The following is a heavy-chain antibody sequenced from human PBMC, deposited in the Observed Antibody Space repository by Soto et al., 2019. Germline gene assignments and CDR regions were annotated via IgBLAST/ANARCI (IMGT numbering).Heavy chain of an antibody. D-gene: IGHD3-10*01. CDR3: ATERTYGSGSYYYYYYYGMDV. CDR2: INPSGGST. Sequence: QVQLVQSGAEVKKPGASVKVSCKASGYTFTSYYMHWVRQAPGQGLEWMGIINPSGGSTSYAQKFQGGVTMTRATSTSTVYMELSSLRSEDTAVYYCATERTYGSGSYYYYYYYGMDVWGQGTTVTVSS. CDR1: GYTFTSYY. V-gene: IGHV1-46*01. J-gene: IGHJ6*02.